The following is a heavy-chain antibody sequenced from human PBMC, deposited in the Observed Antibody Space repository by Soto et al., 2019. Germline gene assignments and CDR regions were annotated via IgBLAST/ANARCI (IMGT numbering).Heavy chain of an antibody. CDR2: ISAYNGNT. CDR1: GYTFTSYG. J-gene: IGHJ6*02. V-gene: IGHV1-18*01. D-gene: IGHD3-10*01. CDR3: ARDQGVRRTPAYYYYGMDV. Sequence: QVQLVQSGAEVKKPGASVKVSCKASGYTFTSYGISWVRQAPGQGLEWMGWISAYNGNTKYAQKLQGRVTMTTDTSTSTAYMELRSLRSDDTAVYYCARDQGVRRTPAYYYYGMDVWGQGTTVTVSS.